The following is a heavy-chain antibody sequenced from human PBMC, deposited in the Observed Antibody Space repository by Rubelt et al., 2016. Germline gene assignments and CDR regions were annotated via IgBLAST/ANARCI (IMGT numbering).Heavy chain of an antibody. Sequence: GSEGGLVQPGGSLRLSCATSGFTFSSYAMAWVRQAPGKGLQWVSTISGSGGSKYYADSVKGRFTISRDNAKNSLYLQMNSLRAEDTAVYYCARDQVPAAIPILSGGFDPWGQGTLVTVSS. D-gene: IGHD2-2*02. CDR2: ISGSGGSK. CDR1: GFTFSSYA. V-gene: IGHV3-23*01. CDR3: ARDQVPAAIPILSGGFDP. J-gene: IGHJ5*02.